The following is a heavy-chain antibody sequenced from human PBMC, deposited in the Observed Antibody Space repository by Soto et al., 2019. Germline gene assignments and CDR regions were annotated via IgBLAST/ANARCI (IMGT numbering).Heavy chain of an antibody. V-gene: IGHV3-33*06. Sequence: QVQLVESGGGVVQPGRSLRLSCAASGISFGAYGMHWVRQAPGKGLEWVATIWYDGSKKYYAGSVKGRFTISRDNSNSTLSLQMNSLRGEDTAVYYCANLQSTGTVFSDAINIWGQGTMVVVSS. CDR3: ANLQSTGTVFSDAINI. CDR2: IWYDGSKK. J-gene: IGHJ3*02. D-gene: IGHD1-1*01. CDR1: GISFGAYG.